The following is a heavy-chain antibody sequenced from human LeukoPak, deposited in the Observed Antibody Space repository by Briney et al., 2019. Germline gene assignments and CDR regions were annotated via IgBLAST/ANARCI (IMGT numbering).Heavy chain of an antibody. CDR2: SYYSGST. CDR1: GGSVSRYY. J-gene: IGHJ6*03. V-gene: IGHV4-59*02. D-gene: IGHD3-9*01. Sequence: SETLSLTCTVSGGSVSRYYWSWIRQPPGKGLEWIGYSYYSGSTNYSPSLKSRVTMSLDTAKNQFSLKLSSVTAADTAVYFCARNYDILTGYYSYYYYYMDVWGKGTTVTVSS. CDR3: ARNYDILTGYYSYYYYYMDV.